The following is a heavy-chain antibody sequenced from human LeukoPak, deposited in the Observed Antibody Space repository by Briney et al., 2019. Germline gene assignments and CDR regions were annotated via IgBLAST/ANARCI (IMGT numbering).Heavy chain of an antibody. CDR2: ISYDGSNK. CDR3: ARGPVNPNA. V-gene: IGHV3-30-3*01. J-gene: IGHJ4*02. D-gene: IGHD1-14*01. CDR1: GFTFSSYA. Sequence: GGSLRLSCAASGFTFSSYAMHWVRQAPGKGLEWVAVISYDGSNKYYADSVKGRFTISRDNSKDTLYLQMNSLRAEDTAVYYCARGPVNPNAWGQGTLVTVSS.